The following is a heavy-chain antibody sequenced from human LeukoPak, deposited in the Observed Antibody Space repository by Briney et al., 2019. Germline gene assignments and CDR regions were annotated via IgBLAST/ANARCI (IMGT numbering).Heavy chain of an antibody. Sequence: SETLSLTCTVSGGSISSYYWSWIRQPPGKGLEWIGYIYYSGSTNYNPSLKSRVTISVDTSKNQFSLKLSSVTAADTAVYYCARETNWAIGFDYWGQGTLVTVSS. CDR3: ARETNWAIGFDY. V-gene: IGHV4-59*01. CDR1: GGSISSYY. J-gene: IGHJ4*02. D-gene: IGHD7-27*01. CDR2: IYYSGST.